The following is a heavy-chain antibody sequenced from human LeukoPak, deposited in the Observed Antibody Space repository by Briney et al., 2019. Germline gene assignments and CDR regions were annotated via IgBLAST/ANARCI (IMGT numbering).Heavy chain of an antibody. CDR1: DSSISSGYF. CDR2: LYHSGST. D-gene: IGHD4-17*01. CDR3: ATLLSDYGAHYFDS. J-gene: IGHJ4*02. Sequence: SETLSLTCAVSDSSISSGYFWGWIRQPPGKGLEWIGTLYHSGSTYYNPSLKSRVAISLDTSKTQFSLKLSSVTAADTALYYCATLLSDYGAHYFDSWGQGVLVTVSS. V-gene: IGHV4-38-2*01.